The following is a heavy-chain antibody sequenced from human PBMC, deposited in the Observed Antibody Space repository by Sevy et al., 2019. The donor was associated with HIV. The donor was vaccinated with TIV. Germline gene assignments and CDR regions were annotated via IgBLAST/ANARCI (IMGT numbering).Heavy chain of an antibody. CDR1: GFTFSSYG. Sequence: GGSLRLSCAASGFTFSSYGMHWVHQAPGKGLEWVAVIWYDGSNKYYADSVKGRFTISRDNSKNTLYLQMNSLRAEDTAVYYCAKDKATKLGSDAFDIWGQGTMVTVSS. V-gene: IGHV3-33*06. D-gene: IGHD1-26*01. CDR2: IWYDGSNK. CDR3: AKDKATKLGSDAFDI. J-gene: IGHJ3*02.